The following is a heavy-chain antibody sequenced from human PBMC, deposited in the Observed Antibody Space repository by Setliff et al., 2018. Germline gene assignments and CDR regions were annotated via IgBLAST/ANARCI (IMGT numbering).Heavy chain of an antibody. CDR2: IIPMFGT. V-gene: IGHV1-69*13. CDR1: GGTFSSYV. D-gene: IGHD3-10*01. CDR3: AGGQPLVRKYYYYMDV. J-gene: IGHJ6*03. Sequence: ASVKVSCKASGGTFSSYVISWVREAPGQGLEWMGGIIPMFGTNYAQKSQGRVTITADESTSTAYMELSSLGSEDTAVYYCAGGQPLVRKYYYYMDVWGKGTTVTVSS.